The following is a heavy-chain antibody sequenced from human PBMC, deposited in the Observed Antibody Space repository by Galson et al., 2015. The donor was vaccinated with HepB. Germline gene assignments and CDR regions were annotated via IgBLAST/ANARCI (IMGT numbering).Heavy chain of an antibody. Sequence: SLRLSCAASGFTFSSYSMNWVRQAPGKGLEWVSSISSSSSYIYYADSVKGRFTISRDNAKNSLYLQMNSLRAEDTAVYYCARRVVPAASKANDYYYYYGMDVWGQGTTVTVSS. CDR3: ARRVVPAASKANDYYYYYGMDV. CDR1: GFTFSSYS. J-gene: IGHJ6*02. V-gene: IGHV3-21*01. D-gene: IGHD2-2*01. CDR2: ISSSSSYI.